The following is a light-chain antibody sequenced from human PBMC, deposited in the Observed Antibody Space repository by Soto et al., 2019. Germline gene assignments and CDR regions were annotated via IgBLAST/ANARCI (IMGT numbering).Light chain of an antibody. Sequence: QSALTQPASVSGSPGQSITISCTETSSDVGDYNYVSWYQQHPGKAPKLMLFDVSNRPSGDSNRFSGSKSGNTASLTISGLQAEDEADYYCSSFTTSSSVVFGGGTKLTVL. V-gene: IGLV2-14*01. CDR2: DVS. J-gene: IGLJ2*01. CDR3: SSFTTSSSVV. CDR1: SSDVGDYNY.